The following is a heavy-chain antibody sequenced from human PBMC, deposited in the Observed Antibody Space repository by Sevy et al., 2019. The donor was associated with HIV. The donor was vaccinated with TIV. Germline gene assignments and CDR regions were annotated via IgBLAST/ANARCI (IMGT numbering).Heavy chain of an antibody. V-gene: IGHV4-59*01. Sequence: SETLSLTCGVSGGSMNIYYWSWIRQPLGKGLEWIGFIYYSGSTNYNPSLKSRVTISVDTSKNQFSLKLSSVTAADTAVYYCARVGFNWNDVDYWGQGTLVTVSS. CDR1: GGSMNIYY. CDR2: IYYSGST. D-gene: IGHD1-20*01. J-gene: IGHJ4*02. CDR3: ARVGFNWNDVDY.